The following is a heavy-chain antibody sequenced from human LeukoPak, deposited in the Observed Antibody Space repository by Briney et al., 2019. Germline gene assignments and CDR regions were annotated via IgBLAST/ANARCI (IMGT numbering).Heavy chain of an antibody. Sequence: SETLSLTCTVSGGSIRSYSWNWIRQPAGKGLEWIGRVHSSGNTNYNLSLKSRVTMSVDTSKNQFSLKLSSVTAADTAVYYCARGIYRGYEYVLDYWGQGTLVTVSS. CDR1: GGSIRSYS. CDR3: ARGIYRGYEYVLDY. CDR2: VHSSGNT. V-gene: IGHV4-4*07. J-gene: IGHJ4*02. D-gene: IGHD5-12*01.